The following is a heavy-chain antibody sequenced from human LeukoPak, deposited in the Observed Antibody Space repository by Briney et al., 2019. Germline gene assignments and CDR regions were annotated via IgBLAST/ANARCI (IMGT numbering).Heavy chain of an antibody. J-gene: IGHJ3*01. CDR2: IRVSGVRT. CDR3: AKSRYYGSSGYYPDAFDV. CDR1: QFTSAEVA. D-gene: IGHD3-22*01. Sequence: GGALRLSCTGPQFTSAEVAMSCVRQAPVKGLGWVSLIRVSGVRTYYADSVKGRITPTRDNSKNTLYLQMNSLRAEDTAVYYCAKSRYYGSSGYYPDAFDVWGQGTMVTVSS. V-gene: IGHV3-23*01.